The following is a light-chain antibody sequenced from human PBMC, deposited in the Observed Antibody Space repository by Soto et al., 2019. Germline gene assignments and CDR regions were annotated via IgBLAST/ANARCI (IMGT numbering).Light chain of an antibody. J-gene: IGKJ1*01. CDR2: NAS. CDR1: QSVSSNH. CDR3: QQYGSSPTWT. Sequence: ESVLTPSPGTLSLSPGERATLSCRVSQSVSSNHLAWYQQKPGRAPRLLIYNASNRATGIPDRFSGRGSGTDFTLTISRLEPEDSAVYYCQQYGSSPTWTFGQGTKVDIK. V-gene: IGKV3-20*01.